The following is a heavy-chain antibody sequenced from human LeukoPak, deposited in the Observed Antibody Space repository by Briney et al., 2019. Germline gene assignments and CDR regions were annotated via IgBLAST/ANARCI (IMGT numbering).Heavy chain of an antibody. Sequence: SSVKLSCKASGGTFSSYAISWVRQAPGQGLEWMGRIVPIFGTANYAQKFQGRVTITTDESTSTAYMELSSLRSEDTAVYYCATTLGYCTNGVCYTQGGGSRYFDYWGQGTLVTVSS. CDR1: GGTFSSYA. CDR3: ATTLGYCTNGVCYTQGGGSRYFDY. V-gene: IGHV1-69*05. CDR2: IVPIFGTA. D-gene: IGHD2-8*01. J-gene: IGHJ4*02.